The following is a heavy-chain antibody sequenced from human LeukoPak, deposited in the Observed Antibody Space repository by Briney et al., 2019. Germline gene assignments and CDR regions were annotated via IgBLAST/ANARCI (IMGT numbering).Heavy chain of an antibody. Sequence: SETLSLTCTVSGGSISSYYWSWIRQPPGKGLEWIGYIYYSGSTNYNPSLKSRVTISVDTSKNQFSLKLSSVTAADTAVYYCARDRTYYYGMDVWGQGTTVTVSS. J-gene: IGHJ6*02. CDR2: IYYSGST. V-gene: IGHV4-59*01. CDR3: ARDRTYYYGMDV. CDR1: GGSISSYY.